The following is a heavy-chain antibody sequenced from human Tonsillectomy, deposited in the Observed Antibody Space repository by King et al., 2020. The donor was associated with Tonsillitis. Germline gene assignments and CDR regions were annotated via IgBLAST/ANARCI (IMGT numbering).Heavy chain of an antibody. CDR1: GYTFTGYY. Sequence: QLVQSGAEVKKPGASVKVSCKASGYTFTGYYMHWVRQAPGQGLEWMGWINPNSGGTNHAQKFQGRVTMTRDTSISTAYMELSRLRSDDTAVYYCAREAYTSSDILIGYSPLGYWGQGTLVTVSS. CDR2: INPNSGGT. V-gene: IGHV1-2*02. D-gene: IGHD3-9*01. CDR3: AREAYTSSDILIGYSPLGY. J-gene: IGHJ4*02.